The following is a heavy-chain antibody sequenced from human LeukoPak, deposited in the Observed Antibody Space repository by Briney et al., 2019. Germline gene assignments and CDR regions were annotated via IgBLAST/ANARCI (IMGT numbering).Heavy chain of an antibody. Sequence: GGSLRLSCAASGFTLENYGMTWVRQAPGKGLEWVSHINWSGGTIDYADSVKGRFTISRDDAKRSLYLQMNSLTAEDTALYYCARKGSGIDYWGQGALVAVSS. CDR1: GFTLENYG. D-gene: IGHD2-15*01. V-gene: IGHV3-20*04. CDR2: INWSGGTI. J-gene: IGHJ4*02. CDR3: ARKGSGIDY.